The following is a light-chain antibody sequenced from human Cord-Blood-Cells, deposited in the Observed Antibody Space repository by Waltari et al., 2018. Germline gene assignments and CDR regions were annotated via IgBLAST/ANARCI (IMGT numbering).Light chain of an antibody. CDR3: QQYDKLPFT. CDR1: QSISNY. CDR2: DAS. V-gene: IGKV1-33*01. J-gene: IGKJ3*01. Sequence: DIQMTQSPSSLSASVGDRVTITCQASQSISNYLNWYQQKPGKAPKLLIYDASNLETGVPSRFSGRGSGTDFTFTISSLQPEDSATYYCQQYDKLPFTFGPGTKVDIK.